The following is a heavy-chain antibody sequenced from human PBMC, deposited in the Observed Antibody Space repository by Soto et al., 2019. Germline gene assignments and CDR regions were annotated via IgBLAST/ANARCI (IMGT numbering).Heavy chain of an antibody. J-gene: IGHJ6*02. V-gene: IGHV4-4*02. CDR3: ARDEHIVVVPTSLVAMDV. CDR2: IYHSGST. D-gene: IGHD2-2*01. Sequence: PSETLSLTCAVYGGSISSNKWWSWVRQPPGKGLEWIGEIYHSGSTNYNPSLKSRVTISLDKSKNQFSLKLTSVTAADSAVYYCARDEHIVVVPTSLVAMDVWGQGTTGAVAS. CDR1: GGSISSNKW.